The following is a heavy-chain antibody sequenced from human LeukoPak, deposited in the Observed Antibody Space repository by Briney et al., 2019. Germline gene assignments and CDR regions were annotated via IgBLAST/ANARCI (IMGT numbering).Heavy chain of an antibody. D-gene: IGHD6-19*01. Sequence: GGSLRLSCAASGFTFSSYSMNWVRQAPGKGLEWVSSISSSSYIYYADSVKGRFTISRDNAKNSLYLQMNSLRAEDTAVYYCARDFVEQCIFDYWGQGTLVTVSS. CDR3: ARDFVEQCIFDY. CDR1: GFTFSSYS. CDR2: ISSSSYI. V-gene: IGHV3-21*01. J-gene: IGHJ4*02.